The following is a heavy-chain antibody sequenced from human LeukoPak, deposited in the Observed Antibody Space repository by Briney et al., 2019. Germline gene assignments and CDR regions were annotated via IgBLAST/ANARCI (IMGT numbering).Heavy chain of an antibody. V-gene: IGHV3-74*01. CDR1: GFTFSSYW. CDR2: INSDGSST. J-gene: IGHJ3*02. D-gene: IGHD3-3*01. CDR3: VDPFGDAFDI. Sequence: GGSLRLSCAASGFTFSSYWMHWVRQVPGKGLVWVSRINSDGSSTSYADSVRGRFTISRDNAKNTLYLQMNSLRAEDTGVYYGVDPFGDAFDIWGQGTMVTVSS.